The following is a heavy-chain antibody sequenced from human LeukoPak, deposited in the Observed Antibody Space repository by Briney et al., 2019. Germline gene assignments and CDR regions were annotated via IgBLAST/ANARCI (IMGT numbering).Heavy chain of an antibody. CDR2: MNPNSGNT. Sequence: ASVTVSCTASGYTFTSYDINWVRQATGQGLEWMGWMNPNSGNTGYAQKFQGRVTITRNTSISTAYMELSSLRSEDTAVYYCARGRGYRFYYYYYMDVWGKGTTVTVSS. CDR3: ARGRGYRFYYYYYMDV. V-gene: IGHV1-8*03. J-gene: IGHJ6*03. D-gene: IGHD3-16*02. CDR1: GYTFTSYD.